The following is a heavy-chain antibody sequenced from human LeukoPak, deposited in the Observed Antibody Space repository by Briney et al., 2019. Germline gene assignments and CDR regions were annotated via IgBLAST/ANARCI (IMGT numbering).Heavy chain of an antibody. D-gene: IGHD2/OR15-2a*01. CDR3: ARDRSVPYFRVYYYYDMDV. CDR1: GGSIITNYYY. Sequence: SETLSLTCTVSGGSIITNYYYWGWIRQPPGKGLEWIGYIYYSGSTYYNPSLKSRVTISVDTSKNQFSLKLSSVTAADTAVYYCARDRSVPYFRVYYYYDMDVWGQGTTVTVSS. V-gene: IGHV4-31*03. J-gene: IGHJ6*02. CDR2: IYYSGST.